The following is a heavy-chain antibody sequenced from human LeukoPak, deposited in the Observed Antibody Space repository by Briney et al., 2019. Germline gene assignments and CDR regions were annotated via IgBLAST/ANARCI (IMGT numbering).Heavy chain of an antibody. CDR3: ARAPTVLVGYCSSSSCQADY. CDR2: ISGDSRSI. CDR1: GFTFSSYS. J-gene: IGHJ4*02. Sequence: PGGSLRLSCAASGFTFSSYSMNWVRQAPGKGLEWVSAISGDSRSIYYADSVRGRFTISRDNAENSLYLQMNSLRVEDTAVYYCARAPTVLVGYCSSSSCQADYWGQGTVVTVSS. D-gene: IGHD2-2*01. V-gene: IGHV3-21*01.